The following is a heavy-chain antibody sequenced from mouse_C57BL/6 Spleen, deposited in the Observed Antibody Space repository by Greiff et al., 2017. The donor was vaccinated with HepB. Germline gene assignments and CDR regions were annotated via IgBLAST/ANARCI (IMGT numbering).Heavy chain of an antibody. CDR3: ARGKGAMDY. V-gene: IGHV1-59*01. CDR1: GYTFTSYW. Sequence: VQLQQPGAELVRPGTSVKLSCKASGYTFTSYWMHWVKQRPGQGLEWIGVIDPSDSYTNYNQKFKGKATLTVDTSSSTAYMQRSSLTSEDSAVYYCARGKGAMDYWGQGTSVTVSS. J-gene: IGHJ4*01. CDR2: IDPSDSYT.